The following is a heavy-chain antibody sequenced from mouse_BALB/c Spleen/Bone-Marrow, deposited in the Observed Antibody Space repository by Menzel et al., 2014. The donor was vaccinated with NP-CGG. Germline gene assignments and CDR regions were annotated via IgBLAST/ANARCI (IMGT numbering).Heavy chain of an antibody. V-gene: IGHV5-17*02. CDR3: TRGGNWDDFDY. Sequence: EVQLVESGGGLVQPGGSRKLSCAASRFTFRSFGMHWVRQAPEKGLEWVAYISSDSSAVYYADTVKGRFTISRDNPKNTLFLQMTSLRSEDTAMYYCTRGGNWDDFDYWGQGTTLTVSS. CDR2: ISSDSSAV. D-gene: IGHD4-1*01. CDR1: RFTFRSFG. J-gene: IGHJ2*01.